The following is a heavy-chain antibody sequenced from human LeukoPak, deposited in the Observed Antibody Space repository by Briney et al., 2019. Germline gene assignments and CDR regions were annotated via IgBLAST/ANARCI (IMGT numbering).Heavy chain of an antibody. V-gene: IGHV1-18*01. J-gene: IGHJ4*02. CDR3: ARDTSEWSMDY. Sequence: ASVKVSCKASGYIFTSYGISWVRQAPGQGLEWMGWISAYNGNTNYAQKLQGRVTMTTDTSTSTAYMELRSLRSDDTAVYYCARDTSEWSMDYWGQETLVTVSS. CDR1: GYIFTSYG. CDR2: ISAYNGNT. D-gene: IGHD3-3*01.